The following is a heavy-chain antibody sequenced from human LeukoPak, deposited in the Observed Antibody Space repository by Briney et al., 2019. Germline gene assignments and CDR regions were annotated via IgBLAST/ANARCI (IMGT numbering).Heavy chain of an antibody. D-gene: IGHD3-3*01. J-gene: IGHJ4*02. V-gene: IGHV4-39*01. CDR3: ARWSPLTYYDFWSGSIDY. CDR2: IYYSGST. Sequence: SETLSLTCTVSGGSISSSSYYWGWIRQPPGKGLEWLGSIYYSGSTYYNPSLKSRVTISVDTSNNQFSLKVRSVTAADTAVYYCARWSPLTYYDFWSGSIDYWGQGTLVTVSS. CDR1: GGSISSSSYY.